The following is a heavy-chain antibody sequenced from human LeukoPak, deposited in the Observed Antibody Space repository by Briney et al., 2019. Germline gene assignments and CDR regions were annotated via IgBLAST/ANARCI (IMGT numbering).Heavy chain of an antibody. D-gene: IGHD2-21*02. CDR1: GYTFSSYF. V-gene: IGHV1-46*01. CDR2: INPSDGST. J-gene: IGHJ4*02. CDR3: ARVDVTFGLIGDY. Sequence: ASVKVSYKASGYTFSSYFMHWVRRAPGQGLEWMGIINPSDGSTSYARELQGRVTMTRDTSTGTVYMELSGLRSEDTAVYYCARVDVTFGLIGDYWGQGTLVTVSS.